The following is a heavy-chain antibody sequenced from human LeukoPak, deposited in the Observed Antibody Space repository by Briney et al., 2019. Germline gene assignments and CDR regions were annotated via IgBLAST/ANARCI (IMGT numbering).Heavy chain of an antibody. Sequence: GGSLRLSCAASGFTFSSYWMSRVRKAPGKGLDWVANIKQDGSEKYYVDSVKGRFTISRDNAKNSLYLQMNSLRAEDTAVYYCARDPTSYNWNYETDYWGQGTLVTVSS. J-gene: IGHJ4*02. D-gene: IGHD1-7*01. CDR1: GFTFSSYW. V-gene: IGHV3-7*01. CDR2: IKQDGSEK. CDR3: ARDPTSYNWNYETDY.